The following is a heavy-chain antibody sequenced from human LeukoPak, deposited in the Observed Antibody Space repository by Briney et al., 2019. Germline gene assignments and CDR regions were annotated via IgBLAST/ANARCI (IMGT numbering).Heavy chain of an antibody. CDR2: INHSGSD. J-gene: IGHJ4*02. CDR3: ARGRIAAV. D-gene: IGHD6-13*01. CDR1: SGSFRGYY. V-gene: IGHV4-34*01. Sequence: SETLSLTCAVYSGSFRGYYWSWIRQPPGKGLEWIGKINHSGSDDYHPSLKSRVTISLDTSKTQFSLQLSSVAAADTAVYYCARGRIAAVWGQGTLVTVSS.